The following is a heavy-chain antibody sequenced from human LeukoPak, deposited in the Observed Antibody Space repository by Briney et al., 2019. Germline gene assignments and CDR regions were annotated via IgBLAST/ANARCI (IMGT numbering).Heavy chain of an antibody. CDR3: ARVRYCGGDCYTPFDAFDI. CDR2: INPSGGST. V-gene: IGHV1-46*03. Sequence: ASVKVSCKVSGYTFTSYYMHWVRQAPGQGLEWMGIINPSGGSTSYAQKFQGRATMTRDTSTSTVYMELSSLRSEDTAVYYCARVRYCGGDCYTPFDAFDIWGQGTMVTVSS. J-gene: IGHJ3*02. D-gene: IGHD2-21*01. CDR1: GYTFTSYY.